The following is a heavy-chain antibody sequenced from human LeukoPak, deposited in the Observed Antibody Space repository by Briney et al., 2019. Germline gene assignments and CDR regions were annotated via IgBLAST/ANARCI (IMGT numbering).Heavy chain of an antibody. V-gene: IGHV5-51*01. J-gene: IGHJ4*02. D-gene: IGHD3-10*01. CDR1: GYTFTVYW. CDR3: ARRPTYASGSHFDY. CDR2: IYPGDSET. Sequence: PGESLKISCKASGYTFTVYWIGWVRQMPGKGLEWMGIIYPGDSETRYSPSFQGQVTISADKSISTAYLQWSSLKASDTAMYYCARRPTYASGSHFDYWGQGTLVTVSS.